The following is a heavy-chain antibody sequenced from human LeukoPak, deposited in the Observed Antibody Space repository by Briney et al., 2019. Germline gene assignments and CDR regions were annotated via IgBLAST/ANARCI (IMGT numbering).Heavy chain of an antibody. D-gene: IGHD6-19*01. CDR2: ISAYNGNT. J-gene: IGHJ5*02. Sequence: GASVKVSCKASGYTFTSYGISWVRQAPGQGLEWMGWISAYNGNTNYAQKLQGRVTMTTDTSTSTAYMELRSLRSDDTAVYYCARDVGSDAVADWFDPWGQGTLVTVSS. CDR3: ARDVGSDAVADWFDP. V-gene: IGHV1-18*04. CDR1: GYTFTSYG.